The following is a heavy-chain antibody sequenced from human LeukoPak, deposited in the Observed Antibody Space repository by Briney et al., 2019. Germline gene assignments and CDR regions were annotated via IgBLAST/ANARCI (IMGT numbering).Heavy chain of an antibody. Sequence: GGSLRLSCAASGFTFSSYAMSWVRQAPGKGLEWVSGISGSGDSTYYADSVKGRFTISRDNSKNTLYLQMNSLTAEDTAVYYCAKTYRYCSSTSCYNYWGQGTLVTVSS. D-gene: IGHD2-2*02. V-gene: IGHV3-23*01. CDR3: AKTYRYCSSTSCYNY. J-gene: IGHJ4*02. CDR1: GFTFSSYA. CDR2: ISGSGDST.